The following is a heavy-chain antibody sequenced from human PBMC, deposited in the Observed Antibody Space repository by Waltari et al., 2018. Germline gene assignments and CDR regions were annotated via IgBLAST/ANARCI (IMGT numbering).Heavy chain of an antibody. V-gene: IGHV4-59*08. CDR3: ARWDSPGRYFGD. CDR2: IRHTGIT. J-gene: IGHJ4*02. D-gene: IGHD1-20*01. Sequence: QVQLQESGPGLVKPSETLSHTCSVPGVPINNYFWNWIRQPPGKGLQWIEFIRHTGITKSNPSLKSRVTMAVDTSKSQFSLRVTSVSATDPAVYFCARWDSPGRYFGDWGQRTPVTVSS. CDR1: GVPINNYF.